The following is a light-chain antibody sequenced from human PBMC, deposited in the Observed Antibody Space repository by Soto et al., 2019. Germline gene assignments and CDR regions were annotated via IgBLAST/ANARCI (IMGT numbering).Light chain of an antibody. Sequence: EIVLTQSPGTLSLSPGERATLSCSASQTVGRNYLAWYQQKPGQAPRLLLYHASNRATGIPDRFSGSGSGTDFTLTISRLEPEDFAVYYCQQYAASPLTFGGGAKVEI. J-gene: IGKJ4*01. V-gene: IGKV3-20*01. CDR2: HAS. CDR3: QQYAASPLT. CDR1: QTVGRNY.